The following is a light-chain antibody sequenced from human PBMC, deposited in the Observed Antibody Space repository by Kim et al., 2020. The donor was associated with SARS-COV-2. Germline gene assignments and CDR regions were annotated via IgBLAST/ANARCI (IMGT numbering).Light chain of an antibody. CDR2: DAS. Sequence: DIQMTQSPSTLSASVGDRVTIACRASQNIGTWLAWYQQKPGKAPNLLIYDASTLESGAPSRFSGSGSGTDFTLTITSLQPDDFATYYCQQYNSYLITFGQGTRLEIK. J-gene: IGKJ5*01. CDR1: QNIGTW. V-gene: IGKV1-5*01. CDR3: QQYNSYLIT.